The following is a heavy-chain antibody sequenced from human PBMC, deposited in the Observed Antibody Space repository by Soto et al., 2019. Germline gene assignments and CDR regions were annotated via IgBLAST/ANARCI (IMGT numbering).Heavy chain of an antibody. D-gene: IGHD3-3*01. CDR1: GYIFTGYG. V-gene: IGHV1-18*04. Sequence: QVQLVQSGAEVKKPGASVKVSCKASGYIFTGYGISWVRQAPGQGLEWIGWISPYNGHTEYAQSLQGRLTVTADKATTTANMELRSVRSDDTAVYYCARGGSGYHTGRGFAGAMDVWGQGTTVTVSS. J-gene: IGHJ6*02. CDR3: ARGGSGYHTGRGFAGAMDV. CDR2: ISPYNGHT.